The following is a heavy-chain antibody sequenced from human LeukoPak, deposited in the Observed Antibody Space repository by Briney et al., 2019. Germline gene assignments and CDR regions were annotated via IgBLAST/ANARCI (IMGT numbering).Heavy chain of an antibody. V-gene: IGHV4-34*01. CDR1: GRSFSGYY. Sequence: PSETLSLTCAVYGRSFSGYYWTWIRQPPGKGLEWIGNIYYSGITYYNPSLKSRVTISVDTSKNQFSLKLSSVTAADTAHSYCAGLEYRLFDYWGQGTLVTVSS. CDR2: IYYSGIT. J-gene: IGHJ4*02. CDR3: AGLEYRLFDY. D-gene: IGHD4-11*01.